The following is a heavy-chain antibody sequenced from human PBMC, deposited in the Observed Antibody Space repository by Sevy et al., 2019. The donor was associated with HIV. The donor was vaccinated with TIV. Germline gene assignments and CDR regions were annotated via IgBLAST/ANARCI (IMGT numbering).Heavy chain of an antibody. CDR1: GDSMNSATYS. CDR2: VYFSGGI. D-gene: IGHD2-21*02. CDR3: ARAEAVGLLKNVFDL. J-gene: IGHJ3*01. V-gene: IGHV4-30-2*01. Sequence: SETLSLTCEVSGDSMNSATYSWSWIRQPPGGGLEWIGYVYFSGGIYYNPSLESRVTISVDRSRNDFSLKLTSVTSADAAVYYCARAEAVGLLKNVFDLWGQGTLVTVSS.